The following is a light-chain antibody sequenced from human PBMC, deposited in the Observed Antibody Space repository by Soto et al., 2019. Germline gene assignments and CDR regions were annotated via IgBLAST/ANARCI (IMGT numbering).Light chain of an antibody. CDR1: SPNIGINT. CDR2: EDN. CDR3: ASWDCCLIGGG. J-gene: IGLJ2*01. Sequence: QSVLTQPPSVSAAPGQKVTISCSGSSPNIGINTVSWYQQLPGIGPKLLIYEDNKRPPGIPDRFFGSKSGPAATLGITGLQTGYEAESYCASWDCCLIGGGFGGVTKL. V-gene: IGLV1-51*02.